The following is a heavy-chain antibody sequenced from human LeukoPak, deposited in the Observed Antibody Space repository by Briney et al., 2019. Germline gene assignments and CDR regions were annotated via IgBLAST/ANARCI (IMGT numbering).Heavy chain of an antibody. D-gene: IGHD3-22*01. CDR3: ASLYDSSGYLTGFDY. CDR2: IYYSGST. V-gene: IGHV4-30-4*08. Sequence: SETLSLTCTVSGGSISSGDYYWSWIRQPPGKGLEWIGYIYYSGSTYYNPSLKSRVTISVDTSKNQFSLKLSSVTAADTAVYYCASLYDSSGYLTGFDYWGQGTLVTVSS. CDR1: GGSISSGDYY. J-gene: IGHJ4*02.